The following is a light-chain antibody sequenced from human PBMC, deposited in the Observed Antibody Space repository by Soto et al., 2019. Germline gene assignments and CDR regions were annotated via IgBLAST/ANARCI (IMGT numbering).Light chain of an antibody. CDR3: CSYAGSSAFPYV. CDR1: SSDVGSYNL. J-gene: IGLJ1*01. Sequence: QSVLTQSASVSGSPGQSITISCTGTSSDVGSYNLVSWYQQHPGKAPKLMIYEGSKRPSGVSNRFSGSKSGNTASLTISGLQAEDEADYYCCSYAGSSAFPYVFGPGTKVTVL. V-gene: IGLV2-23*03. CDR2: EGS.